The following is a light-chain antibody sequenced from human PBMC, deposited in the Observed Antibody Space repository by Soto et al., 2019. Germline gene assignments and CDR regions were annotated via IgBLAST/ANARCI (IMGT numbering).Light chain of an antibody. V-gene: IGLV1-40*01. Sequence: QSVLAQPPSVSGAPGQRVTISCTGSSSNIGSTYDVQWYQQLPRTAPKLPIHGNTDRPSGVPDRFSGSKSGTSASLAITGLQADDEADYYCQSYDDSLSVHYVFGTGTKVTVL. J-gene: IGLJ1*01. CDR1: SSNIGSTYD. CDR3: QSYDDSLSVHYV. CDR2: GNT.